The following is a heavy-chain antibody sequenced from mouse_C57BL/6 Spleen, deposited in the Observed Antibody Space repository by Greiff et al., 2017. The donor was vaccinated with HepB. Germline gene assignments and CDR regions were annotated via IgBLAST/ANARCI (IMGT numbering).Heavy chain of an antibody. D-gene: IGHD4-1*01. CDR1: GYTFTGYW. V-gene: IGHV1-9*01. J-gene: IGHJ3*01. Sequence: VKLVESGAELMKPGASVKLSCKATGYTFTGYWIEWVKQRPGHGLEWIGEILPGSGSTNYNEKFKGKATFTADTSSNTAYMQLSSPTTEDSAIYYCARSRTGPWFAYWGQGTLVTVSA. CDR2: ILPGSGST. CDR3: ARSRTGPWFAY.